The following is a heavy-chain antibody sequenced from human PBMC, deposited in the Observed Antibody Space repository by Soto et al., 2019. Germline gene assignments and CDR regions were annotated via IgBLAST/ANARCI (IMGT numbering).Heavy chain of an antibody. CDR1: GGSISSYY. J-gene: IGHJ4*02. V-gene: IGHV4-59*08. Sequence: QVQLQELGPGLVKPSETLSLTCTVSGGSISSYYWSWIRQPPGKGLEWIGYIYYSGSTNYNPSRKSRVTTSVDTTKNQFSLKLSSVTSADTAVYYCARRYGSCFDYWGQGTLVTVSS. CDR2: IYYSGST. CDR3: ARRYGSCFDY. D-gene: IGHD5-18*01.